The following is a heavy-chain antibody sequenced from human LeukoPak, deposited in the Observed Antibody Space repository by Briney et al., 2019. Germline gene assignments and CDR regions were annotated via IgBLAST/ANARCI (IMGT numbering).Heavy chain of an antibody. CDR3: ARSVGVAGGFDY. CDR1: GFTFVSYS. J-gene: IGHJ4*02. Sequence: GGSLRLSCAGSGFTFVSYSLHWVRQAPGKGLEWVSSSSSGSTYIYYADSVRGRFTMSRDNAKNSLYLQVNSLRPEDTAVYYCARSVGVAGGFDYWGQGTLVTVPS. CDR2: SSSGSTYI. V-gene: IGHV3-21*01. D-gene: IGHD6-19*01.